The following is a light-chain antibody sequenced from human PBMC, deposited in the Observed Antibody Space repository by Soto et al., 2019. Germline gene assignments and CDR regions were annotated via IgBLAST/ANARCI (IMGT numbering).Light chain of an antibody. Sequence: QPVLTQPPSASASLGASVTLTCTLSSGYSNYKVDWYQQGPGKGPRFVMRVGTGGIVGSKGDGIPDRFSVLGSGLNRYLTIKNIQEEDESDYHCGADHGSGSNFVSVFGGGTKVTVL. CDR2: VGTGGIVG. V-gene: IGLV9-49*01. CDR1: SGYSNYK. CDR3: GADHGSGSNFVSV. J-gene: IGLJ2*01.